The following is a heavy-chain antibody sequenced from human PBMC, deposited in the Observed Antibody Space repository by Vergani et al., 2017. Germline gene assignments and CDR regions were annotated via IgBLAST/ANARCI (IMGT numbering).Heavy chain of an antibody. V-gene: IGHV3-33*06. CDR3: AKGVYCSSTXCYEGRGYYYGMGV. J-gene: IGHJ6*02. CDR1: GFTLSSHA. Sequence: QVQLEESGGGVVQPGRSLRLSCAGSGFTLSSHAMHWVRQAPGKGLEWVAFIWYDGSKEYYADSVKGRFTISRDNSKNTLYLQMNSLRADDTAVYYCAKGVYCSSTXCYEGRGYYYGMGVWGQGTTVTFSS. CDR2: IWYDGSKE. D-gene: IGHD2-2*01.